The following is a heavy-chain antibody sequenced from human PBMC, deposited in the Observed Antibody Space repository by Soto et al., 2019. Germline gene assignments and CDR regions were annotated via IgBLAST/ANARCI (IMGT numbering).Heavy chain of an antibody. J-gene: IGHJ6*02. Sequence: SETLSLTCTVSGGSISSYYWSWIRQPPGKGLEWIGYIYYSGSTNYNPSLKSRVTISVDTSKNQFSLKLSSVTAADTAVYYCARGYCSGGSCYFPYGMDVWGQGTTVTVS. D-gene: IGHD2-15*01. CDR3: ARGYCSGGSCYFPYGMDV. V-gene: IGHV4-59*01. CDR2: IYYSGST. CDR1: GGSISSYY.